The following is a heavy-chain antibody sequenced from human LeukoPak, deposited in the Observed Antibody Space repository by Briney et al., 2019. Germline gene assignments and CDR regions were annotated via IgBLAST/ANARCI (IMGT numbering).Heavy chain of an antibody. V-gene: IGHV3-74*01. J-gene: IGHJ4*02. CDR2: ISNDGRST. D-gene: IGHD3-10*01. Sequence: GGSLRLSCAPSGFCLTSYWMHWVRQAPESGLVWVSRISNDGRSTSFADSVKGRFTISRDNAKNTLYLKMNSLSAEDTAVYYCTRGREGNYGLFDSWGQGTLVTVSS. CDR1: GFCLTSYW. CDR3: TRGREGNYGLFDS.